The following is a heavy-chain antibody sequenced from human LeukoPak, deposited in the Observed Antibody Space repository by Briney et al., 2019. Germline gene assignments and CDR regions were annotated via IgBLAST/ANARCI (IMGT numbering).Heavy chain of an antibody. V-gene: IGHV5-51*01. CDR1: GYSFTSYW. J-gene: IGHJ4*02. CDR2: IYPGDSDT. D-gene: IGHD1-26*01. Sequence: GESLKISCKGSGYSFTSYWIGWVRQMPGKGLEWMGIIYPGDSDTRYSPSCQGQVTISADKSISTAYLQWSSLKASETAMYYCARHSSLVGAHDFDYWGQGTLVTLPS. CDR3: ARHSSLVGAHDFDY.